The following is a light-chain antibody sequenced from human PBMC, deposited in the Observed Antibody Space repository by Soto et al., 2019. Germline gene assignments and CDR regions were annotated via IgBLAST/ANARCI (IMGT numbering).Light chain of an antibody. V-gene: IGKV3-20*01. CDR2: GAS. J-gene: IGKJ1*01. Sequence: EIVLTQSPGTLSLSPGEKATLSCRASQSVGNNYLAWYQQKPGQAPRLLIYGASNRASGIPDRFCGSGSGTDFTLTISRLEPEDLAFYHFQQYVSTTWTFGQGTKVEIK. CDR1: QSVGNNY. CDR3: QQYVSTTWT.